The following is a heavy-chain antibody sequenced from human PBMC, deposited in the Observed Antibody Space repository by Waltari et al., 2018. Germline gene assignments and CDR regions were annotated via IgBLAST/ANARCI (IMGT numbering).Heavy chain of an antibody. CDR3: ARNYRTTGTFDY. CDR2: MNPSTGDT. D-gene: IGHD1-1*01. CDR1: GYTFINFD. V-gene: IGHV1-8*02. J-gene: IGHJ4*02. Sequence: QVQLVQSGTEVKKPGASVKVSCKASGYTFINFDFNWVRQATGQGLEWLGWMNPSTGDTGYAQKFQGRVTMTRDISINTAYMELRSLTSEDTAIYYCARNYRTTGTFDYWGQGALVTVSS.